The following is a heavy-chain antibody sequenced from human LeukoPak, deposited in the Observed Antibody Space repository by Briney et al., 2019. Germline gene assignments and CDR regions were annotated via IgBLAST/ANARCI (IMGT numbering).Heavy chain of an antibody. CDR3: ARGGGYDFWSGYAAFDI. V-gene: IGHV3-21*01. D-gene: IGHD3-3*01. CDR1: GFTFSSYW. J-gene: IGHJ3*02. Sequence: GGSLRLSCAASGFTFSSYWMSWVRQAPGKGLEWVSSISSSSSYIYYADSVKGRFTISRDNAKNSLYLQMNSLRAEDTAVYYCARGGGYDFWSGYAAFDIWGQGTMVTVSS. CDR2: ISSSSSYI.